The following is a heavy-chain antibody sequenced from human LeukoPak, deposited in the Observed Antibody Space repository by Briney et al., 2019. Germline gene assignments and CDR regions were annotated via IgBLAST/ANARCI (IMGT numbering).Heavy chain of an antibody. V-gene: IGHV3-23*01. J-gene: IGHJ4*02. CDR2: IRATTGTT. D-gene: IGHD5-12*01. CDR1: GFTFSSYA. Sequence: GGSLRLSCAASGFTFSSYAMTWVRQAPGKGLQWVSTIRATTGTTYYTDSVKGRFTISRDNSKNTVFLQMNSLRAEDTAVYYCAKGGYTSHYDYWGQGILVTVSS. CDR3: AKGGYTSHYDY.